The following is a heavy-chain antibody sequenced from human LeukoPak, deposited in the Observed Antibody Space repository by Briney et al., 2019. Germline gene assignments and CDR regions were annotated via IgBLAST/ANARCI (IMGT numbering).Heavy chain of an antibody. Sequence: SETLSLTCTVSGGSISSSSYYWGWIRQPPGKGLEWIGSIYYSGSTYYNPSLKSRVTISVDTSKNQFSLKLSSVTAADTAVYYCATTTVVRGIVYWGQGTLVTVSS. CDR1: GGSISSSSYY. CDR3: ATTTVVRGIVY. CDR2: IYYSGST. J-gene: IGHJ4*02. V-gene: IGHV4-39*07. D-gene: IGHD4-23*01.